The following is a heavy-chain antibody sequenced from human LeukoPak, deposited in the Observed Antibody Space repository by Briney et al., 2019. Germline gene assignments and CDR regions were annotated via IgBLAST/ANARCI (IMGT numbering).Heavy chain of an antibody. CDR3: ARAWPKLGSNWFEP. D-gene: IGHD6-13*01. CDR1: GGSISSYY. CDR2: IYTSGST. Sequence: SETLSLTCTVSGGSISSYYWSWIRQPAGKGLEWIGRIYTSGSTNYNPSLKSRVTMSVDTSKNQFSLKLSSVTAADTAVYYCARAWPKLGSNWFEPWGQGTLVPVSS. J-gene: IGHJ5*02. V-gene: IGHV4-4*07.